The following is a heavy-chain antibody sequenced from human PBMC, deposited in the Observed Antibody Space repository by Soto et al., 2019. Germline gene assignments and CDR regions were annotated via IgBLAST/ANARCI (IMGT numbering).Heavy chain of an antibody. CDR3: AGDPRPGYSSSWNY. J-gene: IGHJ4*02. V-gene: IGHV3-11*01. CDR2: ISSSGSTI. D-gene: IGHD6-13*01. CDR1: GFTFSDYY. Sequence: QVQLVESGGGLVKPGGSLRLSCAASGFTFSDYYMSWIRQAPGKGLEWVSYISSSGSTIYYADSVKGRFTISRDNAKNPLYLQMNSLRAEGTAVYYCAGDPRPGYSSSWNYWGQGTLVTVSS.